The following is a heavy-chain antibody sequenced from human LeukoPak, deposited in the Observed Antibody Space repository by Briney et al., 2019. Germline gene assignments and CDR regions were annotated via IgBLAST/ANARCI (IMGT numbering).Heavy chain of an antibody. CDR2: FDPEDGET. Sequence: EASVKVSCKVSGYTLTELSMHWVRQAPGKGLEWMGGFDPEDGETIYAQKFQGRVTMTEDTSTDTAYMELSSLRSEDTAVYYCATLGRLSFYYYYGMDVWGQGTTVTVSS. V-gene: IGHV1-24*01. CDR3: ATLGRLSFYYYYGMDV. D-gene: IGHD2-15*01. CDR1: GYTLTELS. J-gene: IGHJ6*02.